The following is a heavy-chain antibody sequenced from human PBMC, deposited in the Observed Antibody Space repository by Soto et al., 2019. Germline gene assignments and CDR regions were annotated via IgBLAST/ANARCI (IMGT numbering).Heavy chain of an antibody. Sequence: GGSLRLSCAASGFTFSSYGMHWVRQAPGKGLEWVAVIWYDGSNKYYADSVKGRFTISRDNSKNTLYLQMNSLRAEDTAVYYCARESWEYYFDYWGQGTPVTVSS. V-gene: IGHV3-33*01. CDR3: ARESWEYYFDY. CDR1: GFTFSSYG. D-gene: IGHD1-26*01. J-gene: IGHJ4*02. CDR2: IWYDGSNK.